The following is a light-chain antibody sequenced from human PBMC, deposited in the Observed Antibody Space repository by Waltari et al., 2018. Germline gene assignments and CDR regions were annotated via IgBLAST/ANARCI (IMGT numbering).Light chain of an antibody. CDR1: QTVLYRDNNKNY. Sequence: DIVMTQSPDSLAVSLGERATINCKSSQTVLYRDNNKNYLTWYQQKRGQPPKLLCSWASTRESGVPDRLSASGSGTDFTLTISSLQAEDVAVYYCHQHYTTPWTFGQGTKVEIK. CDR2: WAS. V-gene: IGKV4-1*01. CDR3: HQHYTTPWT. J-gene: IGKJ1*01.